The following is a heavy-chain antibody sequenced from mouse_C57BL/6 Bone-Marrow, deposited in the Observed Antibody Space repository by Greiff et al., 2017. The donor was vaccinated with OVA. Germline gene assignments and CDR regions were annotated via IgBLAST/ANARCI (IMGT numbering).Heavy chain of an antibody. CDR3: TSIYYYGSSYVKAMDY. CDR1: GYTFTSYW. J-gene: IGHJ4*01. V-gene: IGHV1-5*01. Sequence: VQLKQSGTVLARPGASVKMSCKTSGYTFTSYWMHWVKQRPGQGLEWIGAIYPGNSDTSYNQKFKGKAKLTAVTSASTAYMELSSLTNEDSAVYYCTSIYYYGSSYVKAMDYWGQGTSVTVSS. CDR2: IYPGNSDT. D-gene: IGHD1-1*01.